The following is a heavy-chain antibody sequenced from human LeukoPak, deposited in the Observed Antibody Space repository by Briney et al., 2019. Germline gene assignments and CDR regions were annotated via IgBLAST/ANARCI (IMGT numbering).Heavy chain of an antibody. J-gene: IGHJ4*02. CDR3: AKATGTVVVPAAVDY. D-gene: IGHD2-2*01. Sequence: GGSLRLSCAASGFTFSSYAMTWVRQAPGKGLEWVSVISGSGGSTYYADSVKGRFTISRDNSENTLYLQMNSLRTEDTAVYYCAKATGTVVVPAAVDYWGQGTLVTVSS. CDR1: GFTFSSYA. CDR2: ISGSGGST. V-gene: IGHV3-23*01.